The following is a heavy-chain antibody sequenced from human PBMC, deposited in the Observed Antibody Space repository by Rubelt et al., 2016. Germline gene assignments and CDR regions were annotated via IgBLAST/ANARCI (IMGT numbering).Heavy chain of an antibody. CDR1: AGSITSSTDY. CDR3: AILQMATLTAAGDY. Sequence: QLQESGPGLVKPSETLSLTCSVPAGSITSSTDYWGWIRQPPGKGLEWIGSIFYSGSTYYNPSLESRVTISVDTSKNQFSRRLISVTAADTAVYYCAILQMATLTAAGDYWGPGTLVTVSS. J-gene: IGHJ4*02. V-gene: IGHV4-39*01. CDR2: IFYSGST. D-gene: IGHD5-24*01.